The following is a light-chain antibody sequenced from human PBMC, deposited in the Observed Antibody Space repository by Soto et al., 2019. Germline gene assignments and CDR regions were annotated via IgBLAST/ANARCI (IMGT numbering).Light chain of an antibody. V-gene: IGLV1-40*01. Sequence: QSVLTQPPSVSGAPGQRVAISCTGSSSNIGADYDVHWYQQLPGTDPKRLIYGDNNRPSGVPDRFSGSKSGSSASLAITGLQTGDEADYYCGTWGGSLSIGVVFGGGTKLTVL. CDR1: SSNIGADYD. CDR2: GDN. J-gene: IGLJ2*01. CDR3: GTWGGSLSIGVV.